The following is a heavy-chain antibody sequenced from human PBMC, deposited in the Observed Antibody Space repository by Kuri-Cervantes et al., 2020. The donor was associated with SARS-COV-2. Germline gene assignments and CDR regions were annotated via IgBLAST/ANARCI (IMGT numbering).Heavy chain of an antibody. J-gene: IGHJ5*02. CDR3: ARDPNANHNNWFDP. D-gene: IGHD4/OR15-4a*01. V-gene: IGHV4-61*10. CDR2: IHTSGST. CDR1: FGSVSSGHYY. Sequence: GSLRLSCTVSFGSVSSGHYYWNWIRQPAGKGLEWIGYIHTSGSTKYNPSLKSRVTISVDTSKNQLSLKLSSVTAADTAVYYCARDPNANHNNWFDPWGQGTLVTVSS.